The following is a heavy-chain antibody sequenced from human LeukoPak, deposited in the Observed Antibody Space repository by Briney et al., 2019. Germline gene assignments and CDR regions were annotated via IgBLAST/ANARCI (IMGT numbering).Heavy chain of an antibody. J-gene: IGHJ6*03. V-gene: IGHV1-8*01. Sequence: GASVKVSCKASGYTFTTYDINWVRQATGQGLEWMGWMNPNSGNTGYAQKFQGRVTMTRNTSISTAYMELSSLRSEDTAVYYCARRGYSYGFGYYYYYMDVWGKGTTVTISS. D-gene: IGHD5-18*01. CDR1: GYTFTTYD. CDR2: MNPNSGNT. CDR3: ARRGYSYGFGYYYYYMDV.